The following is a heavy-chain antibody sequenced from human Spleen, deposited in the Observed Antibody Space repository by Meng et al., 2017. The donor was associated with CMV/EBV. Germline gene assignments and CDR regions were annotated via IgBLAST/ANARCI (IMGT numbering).Heavy chain of an antibody. Sequence: SETLSLTCSVSGGSMTTSSYYWGWIRQPPGKGLEWNGSIYLTGSTHYNPSLESRVTLSADRSKNQFFLKLSSVTAADTAVYYCARPRGWYFVYWGQGTLVTVSS. CDR1: GGSMTTSSYY. CDR3: ARPRGWYFVY. D-gene: IGHD6-19*01. V-gene: IGHV4-39*07. J-gene: IGHJ4*02. CDR2: IYLTGST.